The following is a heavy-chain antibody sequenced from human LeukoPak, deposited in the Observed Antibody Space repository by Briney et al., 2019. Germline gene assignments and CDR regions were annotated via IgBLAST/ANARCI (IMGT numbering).Heavy chain of an antibody. CDR2: ISYDGSNK. D-gene: IGHD6-13*01. V-gene: IGHV3-30*03. Sequence: GSLRLSCAASGFTLSSYGMHWVRQAPGKGLEWVAVISYDGSNKYYADSVKGRFTISRDNAKNSLYLQMNSLRAEDTAVYYCAREYGYSSSWYDPWGQGTLVTVSS. CDR3: AREYGYSSSWYDP. CDR1: GFTLSSYG. J-gene: IGHJ5*02.